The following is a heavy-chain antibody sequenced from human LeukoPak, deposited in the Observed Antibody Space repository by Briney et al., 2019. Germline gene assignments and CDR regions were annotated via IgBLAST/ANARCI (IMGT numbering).Heavy chain of an antibody. J-gene: IGHJ4*02. CDR2: ISSSGSTI. CDR3: ARENYYGSGSSPGEFDY. CDR1: GFTFSDYY. V-gene: IGHV3-11*01. D-gene: IGHD3-10*01. Sequence: GGSLRLSCAASGFTFSDYYMSWIRQAPGKGLEWVSYISSSGSTIYYADSVKGRFTISRDNAKNSLYLQMNSLRVEDTAVYYCARENYYGSGSSPGEFDYWGQGTLVTVSS.